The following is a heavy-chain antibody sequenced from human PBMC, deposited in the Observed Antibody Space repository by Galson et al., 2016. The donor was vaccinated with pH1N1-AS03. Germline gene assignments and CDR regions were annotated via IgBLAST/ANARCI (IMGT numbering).Heavy chain of an antibody. CDR3: VRPSSGSFRY. D-gene: IGHD1-26*01. CDR2: ISYSGDTE. CDR1: GFPFSGYE. V-gene: IGHV3-48*03. J-gene: IGHJ4*02. Sequence: SLRLSCAASGFPFSGYEMNWVRQAPGKGLEWISYISYSGDTENYEDSVKGRFSISRDNAKNSLYPQMSALRPEETAVYYCVRPSSGSFRYWGPGTLVTVSS.